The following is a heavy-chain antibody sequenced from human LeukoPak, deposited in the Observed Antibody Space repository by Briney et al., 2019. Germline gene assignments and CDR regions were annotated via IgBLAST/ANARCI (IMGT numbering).Heavy chain of an antibody. Sequence: ASVKVSCKASGYTFTGYYMHWVRQAPGQGLEWMGRIIPNSGGTNYAQKFQGRVTMTTDTSTSTAYMELRSLRSDDTAVYYCARDPEEYDFWSGYYISYFDYWGQGTLVTVSS. CDR1: GYTFTGYY. V-gene: IGHV1-2*06. CDR3: ARDPEEYDFWSGYYISYFDY. D-gene: IGHD3-3*01. CDR2: IIPNSGGT. J-gene: IGHJ4*02.